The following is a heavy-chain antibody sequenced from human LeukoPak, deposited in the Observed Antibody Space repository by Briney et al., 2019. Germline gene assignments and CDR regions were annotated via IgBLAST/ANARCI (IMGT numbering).Heavy chain of an antibody. Sequence: ASVKVSCEASGYTFTGHFMHWVRQAPGQGLEWMGWINPNSGGTNYAQKFQGRVTMTRDTSISTAYMELSSLRSDDTAVYYCARDHAGYSSSWYPNNWFDPWGQGTLVTVSS. CDR1: GYTFTGHF. CDR3: ARDHAGYSSSWYPNNWFDP. D-gene: IGHD6-13*01. J-gene: IGHJ5*02. V-gene: IGHV1-2*02. CDR2: INPNSGGT.